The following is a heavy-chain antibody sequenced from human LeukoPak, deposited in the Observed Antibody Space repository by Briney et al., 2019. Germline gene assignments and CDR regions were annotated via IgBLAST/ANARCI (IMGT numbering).Heavy chain of an antibody. CDR2: ICYDGSNK. J-gene: IGHJ6*04. D-gene: IGHD3-10*01. CDR3: ASTIAANYYGSGSLYYYYYGMDV. CDR1: GFTFSSYG. Sequence: PGRSMRLSCAASGFTFSSYGMHWVRQAPGKGLDWVAVICYDGSNKYYADSVKGRFTISRDNSKNTLYLQMNSLRAEDTAVYYCASTIAANYYGSGSLYYYYYGMDVWGKGTTVTVSS. V-gene: IGHV3-33*01.